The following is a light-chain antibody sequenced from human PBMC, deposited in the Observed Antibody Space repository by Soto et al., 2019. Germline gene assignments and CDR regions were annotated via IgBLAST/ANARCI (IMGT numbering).Light chain of an antibody. CDR3: CSYAGRSTYV. Sequence: QSALTQPASVSGSPGQSVTISCTGTSSNVGNYNLVSWYQQHPGKAPKLIIYEGSERPSGVSNRFSGFKSGNTASLTISGLQAEDEANYFCCSYAGRSTYVFGTGTKLTVL. CDR2: EGS. J-gene: IGLJ1*01. V-gene: IGLV2-23*01. CDR1: SSNVGNYNL.